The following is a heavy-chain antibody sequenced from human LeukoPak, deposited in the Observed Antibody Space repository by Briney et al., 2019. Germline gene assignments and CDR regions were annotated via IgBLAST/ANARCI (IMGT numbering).Heavy chain of an antibody. J-gene: IGHJ2*01. D-gene: IGHD3-22*01. CDR1: GFTFDDYG. V-gene: IGHV3-20*04. Sequence: GGSLRLSCAASGFTFDDYGMSWVRQAPGKGLEWVCGINWNGGSTGYADSVKGRFTISRDNAKNSLYLQMNSLRAEDTALYYCARESGYYSLSYWYFDLWGRGTLVTVSS. CDR3: ARESGYYSLSYWYFDL. CDR2: INWNGGST.